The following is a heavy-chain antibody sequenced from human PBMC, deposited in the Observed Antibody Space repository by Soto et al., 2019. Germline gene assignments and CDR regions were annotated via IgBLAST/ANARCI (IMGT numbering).Heavy chain of an antibody. CDR2: SIPIFGTA. Sequence: GASVKVSSQASGGTFRSFSISWVGPAPGQGVEWMGGSIPIFGTAKYAQKFQGRVTITADESTSTAYMELSSLRSEDTAVYYCALSIVVVPAAISLYGMDVWGQGTTVTVSS. J-gene: IGHJ6*02. V-gene: IGHV1-69*13. D-gene: IGHD2-2*01. CDR3: ALSIVVVPAAISLYGMDV. CDR1: GGTFRSFS.